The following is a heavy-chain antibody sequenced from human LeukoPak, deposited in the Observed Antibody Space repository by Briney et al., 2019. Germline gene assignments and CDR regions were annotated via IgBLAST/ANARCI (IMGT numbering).Heavy chain of an antibody. J-gene: IGHJ4*02. CDR2: IWYDGSNK. Sequence: PGGSLRLSCAASGFTFSSYGMHWVRQAPGKGLEWVAVIWYDGSNKYYADSVKGRFTISRDNSKNTLYLQMNSLRAEDTAVYYCAKDFWGLLQPLFDYWGQGTLVTVSS. V-gene: IGHV3-30*02. CDR1: GFTFSSYG. CDR3: AKDFWGLLQPLFDY. D-gene: IGHD3-16*01.